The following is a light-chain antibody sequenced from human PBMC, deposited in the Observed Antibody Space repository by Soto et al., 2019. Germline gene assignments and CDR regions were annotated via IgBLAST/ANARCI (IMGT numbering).Light chain of an antibody. CDR2: DTS. Sequence: QAVVTQEPSLTVSPGGTVTLPCGSSTGAVTSGHYPYWFQQKPGQAPRTLIYDTSNKHSWTPARFSGSLLGGKAALTLLGAQPEYEAEYYCLLSYRGAHYLFXTDTSVTV. J-gene: IGLJ1*01. CDR1: TGAVTSGHY. CDR3: LLSYRGAHYL. V-gene: IGLV7-46*02.